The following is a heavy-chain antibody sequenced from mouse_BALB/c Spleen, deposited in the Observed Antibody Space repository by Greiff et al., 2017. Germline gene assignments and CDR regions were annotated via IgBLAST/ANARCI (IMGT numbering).Heavy chain of an antibody. V-gene: IGHV14-1*02. Sequence: EVHLVESGAELVRPGALVKLSCKASGFNIKDYYMHWVKQRPEQGLEWIGWIDPENGNTIYDPKFQGKASITADTSSNTAYLQLSSLTSEDTAVYYCARSGGYYDYDGAYWGQGTLVTVSA. CDR1: GFNIKDYY. D-gene: IGHD2-4*01. CDR2: IDPENGNT. J-gene: IGHJ3*01. CDR3: ARSGGYYDYDGAY.